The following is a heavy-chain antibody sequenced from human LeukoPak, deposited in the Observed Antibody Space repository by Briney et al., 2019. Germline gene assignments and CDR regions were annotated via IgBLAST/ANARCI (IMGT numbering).Heavy chain of an antibody. Sequence: PGGSLRLSCAASGFTFSDYYMSWIRQAPGKGLEWVSYISSSSSYTNYADSVKGRFTISRDNAKNSLYLQMNSLRAEDTAVYYCARGIRESYYDSSGYYTSDWFDPWGQGTLVTVSS. V-gene: IGHV3-11*05. CDR1: GFTFSDYY. J-gene: IGHJ5*02. CDR3: ARGIRESYYDSSGYYTSDWFDP. CDR2: ISSSSSYT. D-gene: IGHD3-22*01.